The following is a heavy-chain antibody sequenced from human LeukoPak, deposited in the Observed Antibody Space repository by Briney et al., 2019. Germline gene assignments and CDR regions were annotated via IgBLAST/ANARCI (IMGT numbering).Heavy chain of an antibody. CDR3: ASGDNILSRNYDLYFDY. V-gene: IGHV1-2*02. D-gene: IGHD3-9*01. CDR1: GYTFTGYY. J-gene: IGHJ4*02. Sequence: ASVKVSCKASGYTFTGYYMHWVRQAPGQGLEWMGWINPNSGGTNYAQKFQGRVTMTRDTSISTAYMELSRLGSDDTAVYYCASGDNILSRNYDLYFDYWGQGTQVTVSS. CDR2: INPNSGGT.